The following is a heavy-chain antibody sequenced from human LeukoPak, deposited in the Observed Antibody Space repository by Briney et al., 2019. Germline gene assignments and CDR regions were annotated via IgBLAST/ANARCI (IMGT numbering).Heavy chain of an antibody. CDR1: GFTFDDYA. D-gene: IGHD6-19*01. Sequence: PGGSLRLSCAASGFTFDDYAMHWVRQAPGKGLEWVSGISWNSGSIGYADSVKGRFTISGDNAKNSLYLQMNSLRAEDTAVYYCARDQAAVAGSLDYWGQGTLVTVSS. CDR3: ARDQAAVAGSLDY. J-gene: IGHJ4*02. CDR2: ISWNSGSI. V-gene: IGHV3-9*01.